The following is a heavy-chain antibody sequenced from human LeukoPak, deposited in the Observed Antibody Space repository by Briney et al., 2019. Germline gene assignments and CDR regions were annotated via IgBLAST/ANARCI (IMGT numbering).Heavy chain of an antibody. D-gene: IGHD3-16*02. CDR2: IYYSGST. V-gene: IGHV4-39*07. CDR1: GGSISSSSYY. CDR3: ARGDGDDYVWGSYRSPFDY. J-gene: IGHJ4*02. Sequence: SETLSLTCTVSGGSISSSSYYWGWIRQPPGKGLEWIGSIYYSGSTYYNPSLKSRVTISVDTSKNQFSLKLSSVTAADTAVYYCARGDGDDYVWGSYRSPFDYWGQGTLVTVSS.